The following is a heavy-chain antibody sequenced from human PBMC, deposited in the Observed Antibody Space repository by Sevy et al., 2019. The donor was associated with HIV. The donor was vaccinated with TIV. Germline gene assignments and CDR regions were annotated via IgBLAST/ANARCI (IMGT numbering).Heavy chain of an antibody. D-gene: IGHD2-8*01. J-gene: IGHJ5*02. CDR1: GFTFSSYD. CDR2: ISSSGSSI. CDR3: TRNGGAFDNGFDP. Sequence: GGSLRLSCTASGFTFSSYDMNWVRQAPGKGLEWVSNISSSGSSIYYADSVKGRFTISRDNAKNSLNLQMNSLRAEDTAAYYCTRNGGAFDNGFDPWGQGTLVTVSS. V-gene: IGHV3-48*03.